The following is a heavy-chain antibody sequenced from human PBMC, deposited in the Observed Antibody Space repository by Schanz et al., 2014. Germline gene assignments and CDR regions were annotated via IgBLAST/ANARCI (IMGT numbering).Heavy chain of an antibody. CDR2: MNPDSGNT. Sequence: QVQLIQSGAEVKKPGASVKVSCTASGYTFISYGISWVRQAPGQGLEWLGWMNPDSGNTGYAQKFQGRVTMTRNTSISTAYMELSSLRSEDTSVYYCARGGGPEDVFDIWGQGTILTVSS. J-gene: IGHJ3*02. CDR1: GYTFISYG. V-gene: IGHV1-8*01. CDR3: ARGGGPEDVFDI.